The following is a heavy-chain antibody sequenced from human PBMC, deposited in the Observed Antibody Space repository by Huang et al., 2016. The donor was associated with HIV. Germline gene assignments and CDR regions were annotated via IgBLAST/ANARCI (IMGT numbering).Heavy chain of an antibody. CDR1: GGSFSGYF. CDR2: INHAGVT. J-gene: IGHJ5*01. Sequence: QVQLEQWGAGLLKPSETLSITCAVYGGSFSGYFWNWIRQSPGKGLEWIGQINHAGVTDDNPTLQSRATISLDTSKNQFSLRLTSVTAADTAIYYCAREIMISFGGPFDSWGHGNLVTVSS. CDR3: AREIMISFGGPFDS. V-gene: IGHV4-34*02. D-gene: IGHD3-16*01.